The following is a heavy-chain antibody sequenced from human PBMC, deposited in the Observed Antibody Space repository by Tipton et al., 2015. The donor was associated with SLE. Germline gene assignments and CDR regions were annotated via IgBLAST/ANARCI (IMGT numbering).Heavy chain of an antibody. D-gene: IGHD4-23*01. Sequence: TLSLTCTVSGGSISSYYWSWIRQPPGKGLEWIGSIYYSGSTYYNPSLKSRVTISVDTSKNQFSLKLSSVTAADTAVYYCARGGGHDAFDIWGQGTMVTVSS. V-gene: IGHV4-59*12. CDR1: GGSISSYY. J-gene: IGHJ3*02. CDR2: IYYSGST. CDR3: ARGGGHDAFDI.